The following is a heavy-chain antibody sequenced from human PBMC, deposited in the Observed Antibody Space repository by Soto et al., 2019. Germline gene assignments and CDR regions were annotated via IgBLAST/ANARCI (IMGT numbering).Heavy chain of an antibody. CDR2: ISGYNGNT. Sequence: QVQLVQSGAEVKKPGASVKVSCKTSGYTFTNYGISWVRQAPGQGPEWMGWISGYNGNTKDAQKFQGRVTMTTDTSTRTAYMELRSLRSDDTAVYYCARGGSSWSAKYYQHWGQGTLVIVSS. CDR3: ARGGSSWSAKYYQH. D-gene: IGHD6-13*01. J-gene: IGHJ1*01. CDR1: GYTFTNYG. V-gene: IGHV1-18*01.